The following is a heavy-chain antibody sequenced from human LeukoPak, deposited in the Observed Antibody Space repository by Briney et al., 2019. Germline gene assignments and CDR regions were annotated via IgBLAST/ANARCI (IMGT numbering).Heavy chain of an antibody. Sequence: SETLSLTCTVSGSSISSSSYYWGWIRQPPGKGLEWIGSIYYSGSTYYNPSLKSRVTISVDTSKNQFSLKLSSVTAADTAVYYCARHTDSGATTSHFDYWGQGTLVTVSS. CDR3: ARHTDSGATTSHFDY. J-gene: IGHJ4*02. CDR2: IYYSGST. V-gene: IGHV4-39*01. CDR1: GSSISSSSYY. D-gene: IGHD1-26*01.